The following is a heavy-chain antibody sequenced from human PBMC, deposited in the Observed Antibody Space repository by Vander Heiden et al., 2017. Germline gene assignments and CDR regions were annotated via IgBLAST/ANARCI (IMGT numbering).Heavy chain of an antibody. CDR2: ISSSSSYI. CDR3: ARGVIPDATRYYGMDV. J-gene: IGHJ6*02. D-gene: IGHD2-2*01. Sequence: EVQLVESGGGLVQPGGSLRLSCVAPGFPFSTYSMNWVRQAPGKGLEWVSAISSSSSYIYHADSLKGRFTISRDNAKNSLYLQMNSLRAEDTAVYYCARGVIPDATRYYGMDVWGRGTTVTVSS. V-gene: IGHV3-21*01. CDR1: GFPFSTYS.